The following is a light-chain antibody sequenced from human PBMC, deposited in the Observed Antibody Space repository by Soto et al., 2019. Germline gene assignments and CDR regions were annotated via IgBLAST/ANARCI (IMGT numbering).Light chain of an antibody. Sequence: DIQMTQSPSTLSASVGDRVTITCRASQRISTWLAWYQQKPGKAPKLLIYKASSLEGGVPSRFSGSGSGTEFNITISGLQPDDFATYYCQQYNTYPLTFGGGTTVDIK. J-gene: IGKJ4*01. CDR1: QRISTW. V-gene: IGKV1-5*03. CDR3: QQYNTYPLT. CDR2: KAS.